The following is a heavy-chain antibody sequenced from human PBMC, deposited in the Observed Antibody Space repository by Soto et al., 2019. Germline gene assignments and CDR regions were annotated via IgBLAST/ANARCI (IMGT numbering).Heavy chain of an antibody. Sequence: QVQVVESGGGVVQPGRSLRLSCAASGFTFSTYTMHWVRQAPGKGLEWVARISSDGSKKYYADSVKGRFTISRDNSKNTLYLQMNSLRGEDTAVYYCTRAPASSWHTFDYWGQGTLVTVSS. CDR1: GFTFSTYT. CDR2: ISSDGSKK. CDR3: TRAPASSWHTFDY. V-gene: IGHV3-30-3*01. J-gene: IGHJ4*02. D-gene: IGHD6-13*01.